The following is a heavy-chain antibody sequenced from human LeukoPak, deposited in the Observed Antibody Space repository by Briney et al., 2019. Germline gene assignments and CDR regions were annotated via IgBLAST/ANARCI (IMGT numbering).Heavy chain of an antibody. J-gene: IGHJ3*02. Sequence: PGGSLRLSCVASGFMFSSHNMNWVRQAPGKGLEWVSYISASGQTIYYADSVRGRFTISRDNAKNSLYLQMNSLGAEDTAVYHCARDRDVDYGNDGFDIWGQGTTVTVSS. CDR3: ARDRDVDYGNDGFDI. CDR2: ISASGQTI. D-gene: IGHD4/OR15-4a*01. CDR1: GFMFSSHN. V-gene: IGHV3-48*04.